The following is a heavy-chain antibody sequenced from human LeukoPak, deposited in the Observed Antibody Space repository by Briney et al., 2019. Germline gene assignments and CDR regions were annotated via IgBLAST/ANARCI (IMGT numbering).Heavy chain of an antibody. Sequence: SETLSLTCAVSGYSISSGYYWGWIRQPPGKGLEWIGSIYHSGSTYYNPSLKSRVTISVDTSKNQFSLELSSVTAADTAVYYCARGIAAAGSRHALDYWGQGTLVTVSS. V-gene: IGHV4-38-2*01. D-gene: IGHD6-13*01. CDR3: ARGIAAAGSRHALDY. CDR1: GYSISSGYY. CDR2: IYHSGST. J-gene: IGHJ4*02.